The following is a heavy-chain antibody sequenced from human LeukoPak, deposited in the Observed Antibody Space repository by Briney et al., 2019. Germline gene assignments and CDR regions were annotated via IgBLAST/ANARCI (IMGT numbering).Heavy chain of an antibody. CDR3: ARDPYSSGWYYYGMDV. Sequence: SETLSLTCAVYGGPFSGYYWSWIRQPPGEGLEWIGEINHSGSTNYNPSLKSRVTISVDTSKNQFSLKLSSVTAADTAVYYCARDPYSSGWYYYGMDVWGQGTTVTVSS. D-gene: IGHD6-19*01. CDR1: GGPFSGYY. CDR2: INHSGST. V-gene: IGHV4-34*01. J-gene: IGHJ6*02.